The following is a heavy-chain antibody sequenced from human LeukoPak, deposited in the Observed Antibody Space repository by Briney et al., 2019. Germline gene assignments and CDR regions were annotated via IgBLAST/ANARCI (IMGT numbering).Heavy chain of an antibody. CDR1: GFTFGDYA. Sequence: GGSLRLSCAASGFTFGDYAMHWVRQAPGKGLEWVPGISWNSGSIGYADSVKGRFTISRDNAKNSLYLQMNSLRAEDTAVYYCARGTFGGVIGIFDYWGQGTLVTVSS. CDR2: ISWNSGSI. V-gene: IGHV3-9*01. J-gene: IGHJ4*02. D-gene: IGHD3-16*02. CDR3: ARGTFGGVIGIFDY.